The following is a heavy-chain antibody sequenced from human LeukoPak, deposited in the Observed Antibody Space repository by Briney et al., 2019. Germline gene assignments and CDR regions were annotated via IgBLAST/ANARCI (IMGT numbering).Heavy chain of an antibody. D-gene: IGHD6-19*01. J-gene: IGHJ4*02. CDR2: IHTSGST. V-gene: IGHV4-4*07. CDR3: ARDQGSGWYDY. CDR1: GVSIRNYY. Sequence: SETLSLTCIVSGVSIRNYYWSWIRQPAGKGLEWIGRIHTSGSTNYSPSLKSRLTMSVDMSKNQFSLKLSSVTAADTAVYYCARDQGSGWYDYWGQGTLVTVSS.